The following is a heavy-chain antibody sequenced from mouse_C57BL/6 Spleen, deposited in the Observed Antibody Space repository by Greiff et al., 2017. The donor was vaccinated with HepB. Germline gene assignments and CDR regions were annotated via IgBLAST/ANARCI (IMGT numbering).Heavy chain of an antibody. Sequence: QVQLKQPGTELVKPGASVKLSCKASGYTFTSYWMHWVKQRPGQGLEWIGNINPSNGGTNYNEKFKSKATLTVDKSSSTAYMQLSSLTSEDSAVYYCARSGYYDYDRAWFAYWGQGTLVTVSA. V-gene: IGHV1-53*01. CDR2: INPSNGGT. D-gene: IGHD2-4*01. J-gene: IGHJ3*01. CDR1: GYTFTSYW. CDR3: ARSGYYDYDRAWFAY.